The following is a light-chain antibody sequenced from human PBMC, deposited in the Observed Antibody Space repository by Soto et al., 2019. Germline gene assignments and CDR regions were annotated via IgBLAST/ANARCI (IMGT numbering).Light chain of an antibody. J-gene: IGKJ1*01. Sequence: DIPLTQSPSTLSASIGDRVTITCRASHSVSIWLAWYQQKPGKAPKVLIYKASTLENGVPSRFSGSGSETEFTLTISSLQHDDFATYYCQQYHDYWTFGQGTKVEIK. V-gene: IGKV1-5*03. CDR1: HSVSIW. CDR2: KAS. CDR3: QQYHDYWT.